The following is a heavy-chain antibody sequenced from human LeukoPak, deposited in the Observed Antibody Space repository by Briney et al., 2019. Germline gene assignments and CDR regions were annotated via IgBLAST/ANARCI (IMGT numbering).Heavy chain of an antibody. CDR3: ARARSPLPYYYYYGMDV. D-gene: IGHD2-2*01. CDR2: IIPIFGTA. V-gene: IGHV1-69*13. CDR1: GGTFSSYA. J-gene: IGHJ6*02. Sequence: GASVKVSCKASGGTFSSYAISWVRQAPGQGLEWMGGIIPIFGTANYAQKFQGRVTITADESTSTAYMELSSLRSEDTAVYYCARARSPLPYYYYYGMDVWGQGTTVTVSS.